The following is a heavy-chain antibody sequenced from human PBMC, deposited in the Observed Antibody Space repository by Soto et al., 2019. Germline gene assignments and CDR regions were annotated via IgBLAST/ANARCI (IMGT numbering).Heavy chain of an antibody. J-gene: IGHJ4*01. Sequence: GGSLRLSCTTSGFTVGSSYMSWVRQAPGRGLEWVSVIYTGGSTYYADSVEGRFTISRNNSKNPLYLQMHSLRAEDTALYYCARVSTTAKTFDYWGQGTLVTVSS. CDR3: ARVSTTAKTFDY. CDR2: IYTGGST. CDR1: GFTVGSSY. V-gene: IGHV3-53*01.